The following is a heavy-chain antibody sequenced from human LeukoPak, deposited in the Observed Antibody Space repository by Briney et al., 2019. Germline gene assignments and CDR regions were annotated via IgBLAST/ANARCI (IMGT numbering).Heavy chain of an antibody. V-gene: IGHV1-18*01. CDR2: ISAYNGNT. J-gene: IGHJ6*02. D-gene: IGHD2-15*01. CDR1: GYTFTSYG. Sequence: ASVKVSCKASGYTFTSYGISWVRQAPGQGLEWMGWISAYNGNTNYAQKLQGRGTMTTDTSTSTAYMELTSLISDDTAVYYCASQGYCSGGSCYHYYYGMDVWGQGTTVTVSS. CDR3: ASQGYCSGGSCYHYYYGMDV.